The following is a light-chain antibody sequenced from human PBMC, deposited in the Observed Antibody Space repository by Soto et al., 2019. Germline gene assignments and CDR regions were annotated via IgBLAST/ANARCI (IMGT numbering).Light chain of an antibody. J-gene: IGKJ5*01. Sequence: DLQMTQSPSTLSASVRDRVTITCRASQSISSWLAWYQQKPGKAPKLLIYKASSLESGVPSRFSGSGSGTEFTLTISSLQPDDFATYYCQQYNSYSFGQGTRLEIK. CDR2: KAS. CDR1: QSISSW. V-gene: IGKV1-5*03. CDR3: QQYNSYS.